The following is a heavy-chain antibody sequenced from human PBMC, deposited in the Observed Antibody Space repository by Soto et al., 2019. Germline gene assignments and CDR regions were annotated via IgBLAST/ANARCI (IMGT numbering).Heavy chain of an antibody. CDR3: AKDLGIVLVPAAIGYYGMDV. D-gene: IGHD2-2*01. CDR2: ISSSSSYI. V-gene: IGHV3-21*04. J-gene: IGHJ6*02. Sequence: GGSLRLSCAASGFTFSTYSMNWVRQAPGKGLEWVSSISSSSSYIYYADSVKGRFTISRDNAKNSLYLQMNSLRAEDTALYYCAKDLGIVLVPAAIGYYGMDVWGQGTTVTVSS. CDR1: GFTFSTYS.